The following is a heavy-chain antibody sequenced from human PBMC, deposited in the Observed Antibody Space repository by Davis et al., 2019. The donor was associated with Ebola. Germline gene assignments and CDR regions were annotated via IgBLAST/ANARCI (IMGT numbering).Heavy chain of an antibody. J-gene: IGHJ4*02. CDR3: ARGRDFWRN. D-gene: IGHD3-3*01. CDR2: INHSGST. V-gene: IGHV4-39*07. Sequence: SETLSLTCTVSGGSISSSSYYWGWIRQPPGKGLEWIGEINHSGSTNYNPSLKSRVTISVDTSKNQFSLKLSSMTAADTAVYYCARGRDFWRNWGQGTLVTVSS. CDR1: GGSISSSSYY.